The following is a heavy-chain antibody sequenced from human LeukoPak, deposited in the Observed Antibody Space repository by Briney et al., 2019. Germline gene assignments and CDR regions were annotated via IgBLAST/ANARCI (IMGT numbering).Heavy chain of an antibody. J-gene: IGHJ5*02. D-gene: IGHD3-10*01. V-gene: IGHV3-23*01. CDR3: AKVSITMVRGVINWFDP. CDR2: ISGSGGST. Sequence: GGSLRLSCAASGFTFSSYAMSWVRQAPGKGLEWVSAISGSGGSTYYADSVKGRFTISRDNSKNTLYLQMNSLRAEDAAVYYCAKVSITMVRGVINWFDPWGQGTLVTVSS. CDR1: GFTFSSYA.